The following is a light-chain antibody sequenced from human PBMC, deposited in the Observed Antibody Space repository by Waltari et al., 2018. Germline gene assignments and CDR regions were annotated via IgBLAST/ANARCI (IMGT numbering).Light chain of an antibody. J-gene: IGLJ3*02. CDR3: QSYDGSNPVV. V-gene: IGLV6-57*03. Sequence: FLLTQPHSVSESPGKTVTISCTRTSGRIASNYVQWYQQRPGRAPTTVIFEDSQRPSGVPDRFSGSVDISSNSASLTISGLETEDEADYYCQSYDGSNPVVFGGGTKLTVL. CDR2: EDS. CDR1: SGRIASNY.